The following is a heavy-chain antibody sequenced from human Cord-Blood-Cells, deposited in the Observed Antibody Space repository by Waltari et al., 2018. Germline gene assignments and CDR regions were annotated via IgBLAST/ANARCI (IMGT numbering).Heavy chain of an antibody. CDR3: AREGYIVGASLFDY. Sequence: QVQLVQSGAEVKKPGSSVKVSCKASGGTFSSYAISWVRQAPGQGLEWMGGIIPIVSTENYAQKVQGRVTITADESTSTAYMELSSLRSEDTAVYYCAREGYIVGASLFDYWGQGTLVTVSS. D-gene: IGHD1-26*01. V-gene: IGHV1-69*01. CDR2: IIPIVSTE. CDR1: GGTFSSYA. J-gene: IGHJ4*02.